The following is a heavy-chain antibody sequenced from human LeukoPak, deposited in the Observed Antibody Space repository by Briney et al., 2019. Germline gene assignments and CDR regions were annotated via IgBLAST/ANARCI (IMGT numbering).Heavy chain of an antibody. D-gene: IGHD4-11*01. V-gene: IGHV1-2*02. CDR1: GYTFTGYY. CDR3: ARLMHTVSSRYFDY. CDR2: INPNSGGT. Sequence: ASVKVSCKASGYTFTGYYMHWVRQAPGQGLEWMGWINPNSGGTNYAQKFQGRVTMTRDTSISTAYMELSRLRSDDTAVYYCARLMHTVSSRYFDYWGQGTLVTVSS. J-gene: IGHJ4*02.